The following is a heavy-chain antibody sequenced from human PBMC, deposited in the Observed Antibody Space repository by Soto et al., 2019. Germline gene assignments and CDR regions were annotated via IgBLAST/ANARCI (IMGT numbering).Heavy chain of an antibody. J-gene: IGHJ4*02. Sequence: PGGSLRLSCAASGFTFGPFWMHWVRQAPGKGLVWLSHINSDGSTIVYADSVKGRFTISRDNAKNKLYLQMNSLRVEDTAVYYCARDPTVIDYWGQGTLVTVSS. CDR3: ARDPTVIDY. CDR2: INSDGSTI. V-gene: IGHV3-74*01. CDR1: GFTFGPFW.